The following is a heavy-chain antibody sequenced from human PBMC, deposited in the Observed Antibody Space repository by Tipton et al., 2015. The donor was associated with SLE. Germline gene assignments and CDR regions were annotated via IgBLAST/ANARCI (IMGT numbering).Heavy chain of an antibody. Sequence: TLSLTCAVSGGSISSSKWWSWVRQPPGKGLEWIGEIYHSGSTNYNPSLKSRVTISVDKSKNQFSLKLSSVTAADTAVYYCARGGSGGSGYYYYGMDVWGQGTTVTVSS. CDR2: IYHSGST. CDR3: ARGGSGGSGYYYYGMDV. J-gene: IGHJ6*02. D-gene: IGHD2-15*01. CDR1: GGSISSSKW. V-gene: IGHV4-4*02.